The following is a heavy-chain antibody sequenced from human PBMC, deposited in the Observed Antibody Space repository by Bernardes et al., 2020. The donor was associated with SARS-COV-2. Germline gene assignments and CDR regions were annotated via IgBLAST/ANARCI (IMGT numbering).Heavy chain of an antibody. CDR2: VSSDGSRA. V-gene: IGHV3-74*01. Sequence: GSLRLSCAASGFTFSSYRMHWVRQAPGKGLVWVSRVSSDGSRATYADSVKGRFTFSRDNAKNTLYLQMNSLRVEDTAVYYCARDREGGYIDYWGQGTLVTVSS. J-gene: IGHJ4*02. CDR1: GFTFSSYR. CDR3: ARDREGGYIDY. D-gene: IGHD2-15*01.